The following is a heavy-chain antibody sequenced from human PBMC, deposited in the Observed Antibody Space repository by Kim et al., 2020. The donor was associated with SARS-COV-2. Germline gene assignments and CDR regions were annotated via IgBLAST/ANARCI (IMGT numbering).Heavy chain of an antibody. Sequence: GSTNYNPSLKSRVTISVDTSKNQFSLKLSSVTAADTAVYYCARGSGQFDYWGQGTLVTVSS. CDR2: GST. J-gene: IGHJ4*02. D-gene: IGHD6-19*01. CDR3: ARGSGQFDY. V-gene: IGHV4-59*09.